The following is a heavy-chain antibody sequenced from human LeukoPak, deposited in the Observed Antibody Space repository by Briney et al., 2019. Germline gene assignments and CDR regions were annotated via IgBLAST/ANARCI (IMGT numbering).Heavy chain of an antibody. CDR2: IYSGGST. J-gene: IGHJ3*02. D-gene: IGHD2-15*01. CDR1: GVTVSSNY. CDR3: ARGVVAAPYAFDI. V-gene: IGHV3-53*01. Sequence: QPGGSLRLSCAASGVTVSSNYMSWVRQAPGKGLEWVSVIYSGGSTYYADSVKGRFTISRDNSKNTLYLQMNSLRAEDTAVYYCARGVVAAPYAFDIWGQGTMVTVSS.